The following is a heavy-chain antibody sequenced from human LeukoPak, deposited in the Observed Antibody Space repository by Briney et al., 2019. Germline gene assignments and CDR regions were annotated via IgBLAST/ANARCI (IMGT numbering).Heavy chain of an antibody. V-gene: IGHV1-69*01. D-gene: IGHD5-18*01. CDR3: ERRKQLWLGIYDY. Sequence: SVIVSCKASGGTFSSYAISWVRQAPGQGLEWMGGIIPIFGTANYAQKFQGRVTITADESTSTAYMELSSLRSEDTAVYYCERRKQLWLGIYDYWGQGTLFTGSS. CDR1: GGTFSSYA. J-gene: IGHJ4*02. CDR2: IIPIFGTA.